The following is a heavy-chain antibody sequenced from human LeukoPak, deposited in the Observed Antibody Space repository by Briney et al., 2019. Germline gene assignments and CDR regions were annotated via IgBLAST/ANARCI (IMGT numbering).Heavy chain of an antibody. J-gene: IGHJ4*02. V-gene: IGHV1-69*13. D-gene: IGHD2-15*01. Sequence: ASVKVSCKASGGTFSSYAISWVRQAPGQGLEWMGGIIPIFGTANYAQKFQGRVTITADESTSTAYMELSSLRSEDTAVYYCASVYCSGGSCNENWGQGTLVTVSS. CDR2: IIPIFGTA. CDR3: ASVYCSGGSCNEN. CDR1: GGTFSSYA.